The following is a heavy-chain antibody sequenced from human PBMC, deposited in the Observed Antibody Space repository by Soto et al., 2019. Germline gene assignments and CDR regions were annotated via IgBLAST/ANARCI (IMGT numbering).Heavy chain of an antibody. Sequence: SETLSLTCTVSGTSISSTDYYWGWIRQPPGKGLEWIGEINHSGSTNYNPSLKSRVTISIDASKDQFSLRLSSVTAADTAVYYCARSMHYSDGSNYSPFDYWGQGTLVTVSS. CDR1: GTSISSTDYY. CDR3: ARSMHYSDGSNYSPFDY. V-gene: IGHV4-39*07. D-gene: IGHD3-22*01. CDR2: INHSGST. J-gene: IGHJ4*02.